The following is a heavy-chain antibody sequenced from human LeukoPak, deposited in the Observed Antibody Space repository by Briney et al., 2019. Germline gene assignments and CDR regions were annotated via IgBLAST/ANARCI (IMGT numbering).Heavy chain of an antibody. D-gene: IGHD3-22*01. CDR3: TRRYNYDSSGYYSVRDAFDI. CDR1: GFTFGDYV. V-gene: IGHV3-49*04. Sequence: GGSLRLSCTASGFTFGDYVMSWVRQAPGKGLEWVGFIRSKAYGGTTKNAASVKGRFTISRDDSRSIAYLQMNSLKTEDTAVYYCTRRYNYDSSGYYSVRDAFDIWGQGTMVTVS. CDR2: IRSKAYGGTT. J-gene: IGHJ3*02.